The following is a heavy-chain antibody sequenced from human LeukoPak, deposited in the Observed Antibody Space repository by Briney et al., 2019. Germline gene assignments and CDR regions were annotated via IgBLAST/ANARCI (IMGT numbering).Heavy chain of an antibody. CDR2: IYYSGST. CDR1: GGSISSGGYY. CDR3: ARGDTYYDFWWMYGMDV. Sequence: SETLSLTCTVSGGSISSGGYYWSWIRQHPGKGLEWIGYIYYSGSTYYNPSLKSRVTISVDTSKNQFSLKLSSVTAADTAVYYCARGDTYYDFWWMYGMDVWGQGTTVTVSS. V-gene: IGHV4-31*03. J-gene: IGHJ6*02. D-gene: IGHD3-3*01.